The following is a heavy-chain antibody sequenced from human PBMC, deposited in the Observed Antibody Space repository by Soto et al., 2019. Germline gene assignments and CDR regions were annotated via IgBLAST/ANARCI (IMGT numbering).Heavy chain of an antibody. CDR3: ASDYCGGDCYSAARYGMDV. CDR1: GYTFTSYA. V-gene: IGHV1-3*01. Sequence: GASVKVSCKASGYTFTSYAMHWVRQAPGQRLEWMGWINAGNGNTKYSQKVQGRVTITRDTSASTAYMELSSLRSEDTAVYYCASDYCGGDCYSAARYGMDVWGQGTTVTVSS. CDR2: INAGNGNT. D-gene: IGHD2-21*02. J-gene: IGHJ6*02.